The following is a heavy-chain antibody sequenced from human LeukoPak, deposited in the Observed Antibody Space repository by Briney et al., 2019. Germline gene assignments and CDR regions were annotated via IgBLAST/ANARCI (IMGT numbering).Heavy chain of an antibody. J-gene: IGHJ4*02. D-gene: IGHD5-24*01. CDR1: GGSISSYY. V-gene: IGHV4-59*01. Sequence: SETLSLTCTVSGGSISSYYWSWIRQPPGKGLEWIGYIYYSGSTNYNPSLKSRVTISVDTSKNQFSLKLSSVTAADTAVYYCARVTRDGYKKFDYWGQGTLVTVSS. CDR3: ARVTRDGYKKFDY. CDR2: IYYSGST.